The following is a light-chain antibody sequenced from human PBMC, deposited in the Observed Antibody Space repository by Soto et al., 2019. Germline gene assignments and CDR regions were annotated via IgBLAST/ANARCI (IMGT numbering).Light chain of an antibody. CDR1: SSDVGGYDY. J-gene: IGLJ3*02. Sequence: QSALTQPRSVSGSPGQTVTISCTGTSSDVGGYDYVSWYQQHPGKAPKLMIYDVTKRPSGVPDGFSGSKSGNTASLTISGLQAEDEDDYYCSSYAGSHTWVFGGGTKVTVL. CDR2: DVT. V-gene: IGLV2-11*01. CDR3: SSYAGSHTWV.